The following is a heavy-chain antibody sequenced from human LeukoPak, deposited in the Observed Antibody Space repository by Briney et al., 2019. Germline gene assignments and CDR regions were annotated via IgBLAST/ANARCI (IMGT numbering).Heavy chain of an antibody. Sequence: GRSLRLSCAASGFTFSSYGIHWVRQAPGKGLEWVAVIWSDGSNKYYTDFVKGRFTISRDNSKNTLYLQMNSLRAEDTAVYYCARDHPNDYFDYWGQGTLVTVSS. CDR1: GFTFSSYG. CDR2: IWSDGSNK. J-gene: IGHJ4*02. CDR3: ARDHPNDYFDY. V-gene: IGHV3-33*01.